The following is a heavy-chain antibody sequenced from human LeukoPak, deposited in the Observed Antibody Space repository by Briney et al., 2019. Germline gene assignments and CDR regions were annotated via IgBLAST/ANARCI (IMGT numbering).Heavy chain of an antibody. V-gene: IGHV4-59*12. D-gene: IGHD2-2*01. CDR3: ARVTHCSSTSCYFYYYGMDV. CDR2: IYYSGTT. CDR1: GGSISSYY. J-gene: IGHJ6*02. Sequence: SETLSLTCTVSGGSISSYYWSWIRQPPGKGLEWIGYIYYSGTTNYNPSLKSRVTISVDTSKNQFSLKLSSVTAADTAVYYCARVTHCSSTSCYFYYYGMDVWGQGTTVTVSS.